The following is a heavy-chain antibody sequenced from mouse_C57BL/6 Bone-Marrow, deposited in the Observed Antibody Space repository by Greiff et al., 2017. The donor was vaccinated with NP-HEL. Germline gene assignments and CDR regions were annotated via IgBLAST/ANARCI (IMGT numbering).Heavy chain of an antibody. J-gene: IGHJ3*01. CDR2: IHPSDSDT. Sequence: QVQLQQPGAELVKPGASVKVSCKASAYTFTSYWMHWVKQRPGQGLEWIGRIHPSDSDTNYNQKFKGKATLTVDKSSSTAYMQLSSLTSEDSAVYYCAIWGLYYYGSSPAWFAYWGQGTLVTVSA. D-gene: IGHD1-1*01. CDR1: AYTFTSYW. V-gene: IGHV1-74*01. CDR3: AIWGLYYYGSSPAWFAY.